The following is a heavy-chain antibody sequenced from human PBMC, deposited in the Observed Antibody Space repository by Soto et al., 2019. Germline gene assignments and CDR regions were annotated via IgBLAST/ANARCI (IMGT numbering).Heavy chain of an antibody. J-gene: IGHJ5*02. Sequence: EVQLVQSGAEVKKPGESLRISCKGSGYSFTSYWISWVRQMPGKGLEWMGRIDPSDSYTNYSPSFQGHVTISADKSISTAYLQWSSLKASDTAMYYCARQPHYYGSGSLGQRPENWFDPWGQGTLVTVSS. V-gene: IGHV5-10-1*03. CDR1: GYSFTSYW. CDR3: ARQPHYYGSGSLGQRPENWFDP. CDR2: IDPSDSYT. D-gene: IGHD3-10*01.